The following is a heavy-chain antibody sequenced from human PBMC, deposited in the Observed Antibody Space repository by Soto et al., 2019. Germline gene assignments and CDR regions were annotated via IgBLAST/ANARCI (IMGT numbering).Heavy chain of an antibody. J-gene: IGHJ4*02. CDR1: GGPISSGGYS. V-gene: IGHV4-30-2*01. CDR3: ARVPGR. CDR2: IYHSGST. Sequence: PSDTLSLTCDVSGGPISSGGYSWSWIRHPPGKGLEWIGYIYHSGSTYYNPSLKSRVTISVDRSKNQFSLKLSSVTAADTAVYYCARVPGRWGQGNLVTVSS. D-gene: IGHD2-2*01.